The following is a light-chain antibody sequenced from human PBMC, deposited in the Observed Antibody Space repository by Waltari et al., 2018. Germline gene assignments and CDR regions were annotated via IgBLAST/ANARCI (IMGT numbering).Light chain of an antibody. CDR1: KLEDKD. V-gene: IGLV3-1*01. CDR2: QDS. J-gene: IGLJ2*01. Sequence: SYELTQPPSVSVSPGQTASITCSGDKLEDKDVCWYQQKPGQSPVLVIYQDSKRPSGSPERFSGSNSGNTATLTISGTQAMDEADYYCQAWDSSLVVFGGGTKLTVL. CDR3: QAWDSSLVV.